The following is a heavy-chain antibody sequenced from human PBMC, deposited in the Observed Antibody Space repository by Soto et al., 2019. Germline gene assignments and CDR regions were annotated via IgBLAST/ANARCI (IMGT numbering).Heavy chain of an antibody. V-gene: IGHV3-30*18. D-gene: IGHD3-22*01. CDR1: GFTFSSYG. CDR3: AKAGARYYDSSGYYYI. Sequence: QVQLVESGGGVVQPGRSLRLSCAASGFTFSSYGMHWVRQAPGKGLEWVAVISYDGSNKYYADSVKGRFTISRDNSKNTLYLQMNSLRAEDTAVYYCAKAGARYYDSSGYYYIGGPGTLVTVSS. CDR2: ISYDGSNK. J-gene: IGHJ4*02.